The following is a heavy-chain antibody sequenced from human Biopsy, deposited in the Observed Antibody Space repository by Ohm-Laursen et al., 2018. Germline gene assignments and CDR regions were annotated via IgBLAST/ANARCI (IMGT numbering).Heavy chain of an antibody. CDR2: ISDDGRNK. Sequence: SLRLSCAASGFTFSSYGMHWVRQAPGKGLEWVAVISDDGRNKYYIDPVRGRFTISRDNSRDTLYLQMSSLRAEDTAVYYCAKDRYNYTPIGGFSMDVWDQGTTVTVSS. V-gene: IGHV3-30*18. J-gene: IGHJ6*02. CDR1: GFTFSSYG. D-gene: IGHD5-18*01. CDR3: AKDRYNYTPIGGFSMDV.